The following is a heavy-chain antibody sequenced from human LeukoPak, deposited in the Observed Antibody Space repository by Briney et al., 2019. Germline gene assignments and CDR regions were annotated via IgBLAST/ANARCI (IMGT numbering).Heavy chain of an antibody. J-gene: IGHJ4*02. V-gene: IGHV1-69*13. CDR3: ARGSSGSYYSPSGY. CDR1: GYTFTGYY. CDR2: IIPIFGTA. D-gene: IGHD3-10*01. Sequence: ASVKVSCKASGYTFTGYYMHWVRQAPGQGLEWMGGIIPIFGTANYAQKFQGRVTITADESTSTAYMELSSLRSEDTAVYYCARGSSGSYYSPSGYWGQGTLVTVSS.